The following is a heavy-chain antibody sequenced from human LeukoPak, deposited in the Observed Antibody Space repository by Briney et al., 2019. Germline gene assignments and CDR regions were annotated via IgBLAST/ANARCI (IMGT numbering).Heavy chain of an antibody. Sequence: SETLSLTCTVSGGSVSSGTYYWSWIRQPPGNGVEWIGYIYYTGSTNYNPSLKSRLTISVDTSKNQFSLKLSSVTAADTAVYYCARRGGSGRSFDYWGQGTLVTVSS. CDR3: ARRGGSGRSFDY. CDR2: IYYTGST. J-gene: IGHJ4*02. V-gene: IGHV4-61*01. D-gene: IGHD3-10*01. CDR1: GGSVSSGTYY.